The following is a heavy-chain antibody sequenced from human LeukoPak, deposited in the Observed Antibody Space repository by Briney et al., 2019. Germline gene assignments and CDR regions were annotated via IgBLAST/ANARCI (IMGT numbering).Heavy chain of an antibody. J-gene: IGHJ4*02. D-gene: IGHD5-24*01. CDR2: IGSNDGNT. CDR1: GFTFSSYA. V-gene: IGHV3-23*01. Sequence: GGSLRLSCAVSGFTFSSYAMNWVRQAPGKGLEWVSVIGSNDGNTVYGDFVKGRFIISRDNSKNMVYLQMNSLTVEDTATYYCAKRTMSAFDSWGQGTLLIVSS. CDR3: AKRTMSAFDS.